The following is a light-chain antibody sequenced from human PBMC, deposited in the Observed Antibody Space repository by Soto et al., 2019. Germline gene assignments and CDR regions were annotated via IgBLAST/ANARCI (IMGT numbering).Light chain of an antibody. Sequence: IVMTQSPATLSVSPGERATLSCRASQSINSNLAWYQQKPGQAPRLLMFRASITATGFPARFSGSGSWTEFNSSISSLQSEDSAIYYWQQDNNWPRSTFGGGTKVEIK. V-gene: IGKV3-15*01. CDR1: QSINSN. CDR3: QQDNNWPRST. J-gene: IGKJ4*01. CDR2: RAS.